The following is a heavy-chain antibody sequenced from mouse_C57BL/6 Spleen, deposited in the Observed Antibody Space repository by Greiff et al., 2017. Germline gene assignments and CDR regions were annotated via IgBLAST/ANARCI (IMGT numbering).Heavy chain of an antibody. Sequence: QVQLQQSGAELVRPGTSVKMSCKASGYTFTNYWIGWAKQRPGHGLEWIGDIYPGGGYTNYNEKFKGKATLTADKSSSTAYMQFSSLTSEDSAIYYCARDYYRGAMDYWGQGTSVTVSS. CDR2: IYPGGGYT. D-gene: IGHD2-14*01. CDR3: ARDYYRGAMDY. CDR1: GYTFTNYW. V-gene: IGHV1-63*01. J-gene: IGHJ4*01.